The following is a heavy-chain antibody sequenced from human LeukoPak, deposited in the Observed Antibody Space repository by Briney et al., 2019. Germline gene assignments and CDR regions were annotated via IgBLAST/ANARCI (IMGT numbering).Heavy chain of an antibody. J-gene: IGHJ4*02. D-gene: IGHD3-22*01. V-gene: IGHV4-39*02. CDR3: AREIDYDSTAYVY. Sequence: KPSETLSLTCSVSGVSISSSPYRWGWIRQLPGKGLEWIGSIYYSGSSYSNPSLQSRVTMSIDTAKNQFSLKLSSVTAADTAVYYCAREIDYDSTAYVYWGRGTLVTVSS. CDR1: GVSISSSPYR. CDR2: IYYSGSS.